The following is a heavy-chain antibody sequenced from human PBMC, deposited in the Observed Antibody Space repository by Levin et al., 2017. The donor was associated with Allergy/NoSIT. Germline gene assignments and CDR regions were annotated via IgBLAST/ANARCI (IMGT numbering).Heavy chain of an antibody. J-gene: IGHJ4*02. Sequence: GESLKISCKGSGYSFSSYWIVWVRQMPGKGLEYMGIIYPGDSDTRYSPSFQGQVTISADKSISTAYLQWTSLKASDNAIYYCATSVEYTRSLRYWGQGTLVTVSS. CDR1: GYSFSSYW. CDR3: ATSVEYTRSLRY. CDR2: IYPGDSDT. V-gene: IGHV5-51*01. D-gene: IGHD6-6*01.